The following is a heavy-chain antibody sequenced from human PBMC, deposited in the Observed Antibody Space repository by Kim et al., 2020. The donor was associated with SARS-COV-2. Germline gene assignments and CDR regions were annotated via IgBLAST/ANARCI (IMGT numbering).Heavy chain of an antibody. Sequence: SETLSLTCTVSGGFITGSTFYCGWIRQPRAKGLAWIALILSGRSTYYRSSPTTRDTISVDTSKNHLSLELTSVTAADTAVYSCARLNYRDRRGLPSPLDIWDQGTMVTVSS. CDR1: GGFITGSTFY. V-gene: IGHV4-39*02. CDR3: ARLNYRDRRGLPSPLDI. D-gene: IGHD3-22*01. CDR2: ILSGRST. J-gene: IGHJ3*02.